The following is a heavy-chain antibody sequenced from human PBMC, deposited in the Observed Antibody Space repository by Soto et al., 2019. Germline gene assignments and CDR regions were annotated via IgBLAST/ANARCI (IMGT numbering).Heavy chain of an antibody. Sequence: PSETLSLTCVVTGGSLTGYYWSWIRQPPGRGLEWIGEINPTGSPKYNPSLMSRVTISVGTSKNQFSMKLSSVTAADTAVFYCARSREQWLVDAFDIWGQGTMVTVSS. J-gene: IGHJ3*02. D-gene: IGHD6-19*01. V-gene: IGHV4-34*01. CDR1: GGSLTGYY. CDR2: INPTGSP. CDR3: ARSREQWLVDAFDI.